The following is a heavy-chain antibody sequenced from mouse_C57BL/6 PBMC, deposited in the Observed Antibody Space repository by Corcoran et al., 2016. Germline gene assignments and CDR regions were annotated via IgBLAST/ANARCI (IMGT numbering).Heavy chain of an antibody. V-gene: IGHV1-19*01. J-gene: IGHJ4*01. Sequence: EVQLQQSGPVLVKPGASVKMSCKASGYTFTDYYMNWVKQSHGKSLEWIGVINPYNGGTSYNQKFKGKATLTVDKSSSTAYMELNSLTSEDSAGYYCARGSSYNAMDYWGQGTSVTASS. CDR2: INPYNGGT. CDR1: GYTFTDYY. CDR3: ARGSSYNAMDY. D-gene: IGHD1-1*01.